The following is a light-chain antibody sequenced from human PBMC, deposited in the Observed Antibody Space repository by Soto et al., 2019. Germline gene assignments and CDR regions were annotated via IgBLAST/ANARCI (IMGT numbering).Light chain of an antibody. J-gene: IGLJ2*01. CDR3: SSYAGSTVI. CDR1: SSDVGAYNY. CDR2: EFS. V-gene: IGLV2-8*01. Sequence: QSALTQPPSASASPGQSVTISCTETSSDVGAYNYVSWYQQHPGKAPKLLIYEFSKRPSGVPDRFSGFKSGNTASLTVSGLEAVDEADYYCSSYAGSTVIFGGGTQVTVL.